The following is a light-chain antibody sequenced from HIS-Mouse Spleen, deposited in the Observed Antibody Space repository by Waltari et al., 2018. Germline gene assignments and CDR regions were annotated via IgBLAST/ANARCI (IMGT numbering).Light chain of an antibody. V-gene: IGKV3-20*01. J-gene: IGKJ1*01. CDR2: GAS. CDR1: QSVSSSY. Sequence: EIVFTQSPGTLSLSPGERATLYCRASQSVSSSYLAWYQQKPGQAPRLRIYGASSRATGIPDRFSGSGSGTDFTLTISRLEPEDFAVYYCQQYGSSRGTFGQGTKVEIK. CDR3: QQYGSSRGT.